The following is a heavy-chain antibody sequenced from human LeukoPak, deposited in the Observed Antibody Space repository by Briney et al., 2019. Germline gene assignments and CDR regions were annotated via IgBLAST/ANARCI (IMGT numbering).Heavy chain of an antibody. CDR2: IYYSGST. CDR1: GGSISSYY. CDR3: ARGRSSSWYPGDY. J-gene: IGHJ4*02. Sequence: SETLSLTCTVSGGSISSYYWSWVRQPPGKGLEWIGYIYYSGSTNYNPSLKSRVTISVDTSKNQFSLKLSSVTAADTAVYYCARGRSSSWYPGDYWGQGTLVTVSS. D-gene: IGHD6-13*01. V-gene: IGHV4-59*01.